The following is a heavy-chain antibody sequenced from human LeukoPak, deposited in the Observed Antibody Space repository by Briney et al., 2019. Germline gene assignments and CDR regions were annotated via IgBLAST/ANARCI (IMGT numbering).Heavy chain of an antibody. D-gene: IGHD6-13*01. CDR3: ARRGSSWTVYYFDY. CDR1: GFTFSSYG. CDR2: MSYDGSNK. V-gene: IGHV3-30*03. Sequence: PGGSLRLSCAVSGFTFSSYGMHWVRQAPGKGLEWVAVMSYDGSNKYYADSVKGRFTISRDNSKNTLYLQMNSLRAEDTAVYYCARRGSSWTVYYFDYWGQGTLVTVSS. J-gene: IGHJ4*02.